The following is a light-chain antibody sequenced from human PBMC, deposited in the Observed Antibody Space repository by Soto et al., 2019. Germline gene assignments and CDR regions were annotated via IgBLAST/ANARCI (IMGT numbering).Light chain of an antibody. J-gene: IGKJ1*01. CDR3: QQYNNWPWT. CDR2: GAS. Sequence: EIVMAQSRATLAVSRGGSATLSCRASQSVSSNLAWYQQTHGQAPRLLIHGASTRDTGFPARFSGSGSGTAFTLPLSRLQSEDFSVYYCQQYNNWPWTFGQGTKVDIK. V-gene: IGKV3-15*01. CDR1: QSVSSN.